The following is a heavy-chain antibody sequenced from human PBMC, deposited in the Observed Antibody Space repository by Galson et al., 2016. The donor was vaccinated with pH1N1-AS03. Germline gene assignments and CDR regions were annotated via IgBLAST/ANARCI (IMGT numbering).Heavy chain of an antibody. Sequence: SVKVSCKASGYSFSNYAITWVRQAPGQGLEWMGWISAYNGRTKYLRNSQDRLTMTTDTSTRTAYLELRSLTSDDTAVYYCARDDSWECDGSYCLSHSSHYSAMDVWGQGTTVTVSS. CDR1: GYSFSNYA. J-gene: IGHJ6*02. V-gene: IGHV1-18*01. D-gene: IGHD1-26*01. CDR2: ISAYNGRT. CDR3: ARDDSWECDGSYCLSHSSHYSAMDV.